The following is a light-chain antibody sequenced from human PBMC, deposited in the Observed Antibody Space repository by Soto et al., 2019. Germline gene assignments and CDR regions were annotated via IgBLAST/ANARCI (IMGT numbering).Light chain of an antibody. CDR2: GAS. CDR1: QSVSSY. V-gene: IGKV3-15*01. CDR3: QQSYDVPLS. J-gene: IGKJ5*01. Sequence: IVLTQSPATLSPSPGERSTLYWRASQSVSSYLAWYQQQPGQATRLLIHGASTRATGVTARFTGSGSGTEFTLTIRSLHSEDFANYYCQQSYDVPLSCGQGTRRAIK.